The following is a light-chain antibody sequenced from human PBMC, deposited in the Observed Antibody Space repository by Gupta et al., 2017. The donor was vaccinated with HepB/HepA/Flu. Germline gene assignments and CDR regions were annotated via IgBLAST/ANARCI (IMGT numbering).Light chain of an antibody. Sequence: ESVLTQSPATLSLSPGERATLSCRASQSVSSYLAWYQQKPGQAPRLLIYDASNSATGIPARFSGSGSGTDFTLTISSLEPEDFAVYYCQQRSNWPPFTFGPGTKVDIK. CDR2: DAS. V-gene: IGKV3-11*01. CDR3: QQRSNWPPFT. CDR1: QSVSSY. J-gene: IGKJ3*01.